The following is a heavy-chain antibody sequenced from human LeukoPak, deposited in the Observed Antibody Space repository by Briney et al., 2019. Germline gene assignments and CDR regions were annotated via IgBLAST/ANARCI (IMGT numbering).Heavy chain of an antibody. V-gene: IGHV3-30*18. CDR1: GFTFSSYG. Sequence: PGGSLRLSCAASGFTFSSYGTHWVRQAPGKGLEWVAVISYDVSNKYYADSVKGRFTISRDNSKNTLYLQMNSLRAEDTAVYYCAKDRASITMVRGVIIYYYYGMDVWGQGTTVTVSS. CDR3: AKDRASITMVRGVIIYYYYGMDV. CDR2: ISYDVSNK. D-gene: IGHD3-10*01. J-gene: IGHJ6*02.